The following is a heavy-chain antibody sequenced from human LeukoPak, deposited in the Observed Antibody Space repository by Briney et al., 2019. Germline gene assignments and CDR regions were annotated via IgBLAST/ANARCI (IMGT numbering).Heavy chain of an antibody. J-gene: IGHJ4*02. CDR1: GFTFSSYA. V-gene: IGHV3-30*04. Sequence: GGSLRLSCAASGFTFSSYAMHWVRQAPGKGLEWVAVISYDGSNKYYADSVKGRFTISRDNSKNTLYLQVNSLRAEDTAVYYCARAHFDWLLDYWGQGTLVTVSS. CDR2: ISYDGSNK. D-gene: IGHD3-9*01. CDR3: ARAHFDWLLDY.